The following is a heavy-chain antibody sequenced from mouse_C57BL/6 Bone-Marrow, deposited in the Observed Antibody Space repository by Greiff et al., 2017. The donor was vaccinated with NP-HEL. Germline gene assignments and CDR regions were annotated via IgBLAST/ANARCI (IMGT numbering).Heavy chain of an antibody. CDR1: GYTFTSYW. J-gene: IGHJ4*01. CDR3: ARGEGYYAMDY. CDR2: IYPSDSET. Sequence: QVQLQQPGAELVRPGSSVKLSCKASGYTFTSYWMDWVKQRPGQGLEWIGKIYPSDSETHYNQKFKDKATLTVDKSSSTAYMQLSSLTSEDSAVYYCARGEGYYAMDYWGQGTSVTVSS. V-gene: IGHV1-61*01.